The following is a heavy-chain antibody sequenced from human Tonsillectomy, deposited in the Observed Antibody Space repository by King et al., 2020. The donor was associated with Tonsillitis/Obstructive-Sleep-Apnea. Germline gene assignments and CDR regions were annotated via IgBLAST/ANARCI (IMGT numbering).Heavy chain of an antibody. Sequence: VTLKESGPTLVKPTQTLTLTCTFSGFSLRTSGVGVGWIRQPPGKALEWLALIYWNDNKRYSPSLKSRLTITTDTTKNQVVLTLTNMDPVDTATYYCAYRTDFWSGLSFDYWGQGALSTVS. D-gene: IGHD3-3*01. CDR2: IYWNDNK. CDR3: AYRTDFWSGLSFDY. J-gene: IGHJ4*02. V-gene: IGHV2-5*01. CDR1: GFSLRTSGVG.